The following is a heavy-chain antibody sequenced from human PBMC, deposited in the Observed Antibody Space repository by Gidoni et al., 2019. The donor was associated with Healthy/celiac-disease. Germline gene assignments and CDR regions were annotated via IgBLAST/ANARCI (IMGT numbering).Heavy chain of an antibody. CDR3: ARDMPAEWSGSYSPFDY. CDR2: IWYDGSNK. Sequence: QVQLVESGGGVVQPGRSLRLSCAASGFTFSSYGMHWVRQAPGKGLEWVAVIWYDGSNKYYADSVKGRFTISRDNSKNTLYLQMNSLRAEDTAVYYCARDMPAEWSGSYSPFDYWGQGTLVTVSS. CDR1: GFTFSSYG. V-gene: IGHV3-33*08. D-gene: IGHD1-26*01. J-gene: IGHJ4*02.